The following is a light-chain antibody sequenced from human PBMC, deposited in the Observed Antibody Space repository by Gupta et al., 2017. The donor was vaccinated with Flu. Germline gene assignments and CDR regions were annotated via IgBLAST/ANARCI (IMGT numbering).Light chain of an antibody. CDR1: ESVYTN. CDR2: GAS. CDR3: QQYNIWPLWT. J-gene: IGKJ1*01. Sequence: APLSVSPGEGATLSCRASESVYTNLAWYQQKPGQAPRLVIYGASTRATDIPDRFTGSGYGTEFTLTISSLQSEDFAVYYCQQYNIWPLWTFGQGTKVEIK. V-gene: IGKV3-15*01.